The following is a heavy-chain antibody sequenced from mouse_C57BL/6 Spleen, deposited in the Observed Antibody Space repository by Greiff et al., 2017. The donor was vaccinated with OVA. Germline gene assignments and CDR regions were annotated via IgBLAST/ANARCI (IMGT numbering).Heavy chain of an antibody. CDR2: ISGGGGNT. V-gene: IGHV5-9*01. CDR1: GFTFSSYT. J-gene: IGHJ2*01. Sequence: EVHLVESGGGLVKPGGSLKLSCAASGFTFSSYTMSWVRQTPEKRLEWVATISGGGGNTYYPDSVKGRFTISRDNAKNTLYLQMSSLRSEDTALYYCARHGLGRYFDYWGQGTTLTVSS. D-gene: IGHD4-1*01. CDR3: ARHGLGRYFDY.